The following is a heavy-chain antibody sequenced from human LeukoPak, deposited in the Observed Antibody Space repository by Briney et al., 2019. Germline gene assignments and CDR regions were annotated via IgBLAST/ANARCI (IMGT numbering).Heavy chain of an antibody. CDR2: ITYDGSDQ. D-gene: IGHD2-2*01. Sequence: GGSLRLSCAASGFTFSSYDMHWVRQAPGRGLEWVAFITYDGSDQYYADSVRGRFTISRDNSKNTLYLQMNSLRTEDTAVYYCAKVDRYCSSTSCSEVFDYWGQGTLVTVSS. J-gene: IGHJ4*02. V-gene: IGHV3-30*02. CDR1: GFTFSSYD. CDR3: AKVDRYCSSTSCSEVFDY.